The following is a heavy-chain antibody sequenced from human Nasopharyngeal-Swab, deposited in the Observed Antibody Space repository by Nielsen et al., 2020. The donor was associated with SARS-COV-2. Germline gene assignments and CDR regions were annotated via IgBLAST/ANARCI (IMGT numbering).Heavy chain of an antibody. Sequence: ASVKVSCKASGGTFSSYAISWVRQAPGQGLEWMGWISAYNGNTNYAQKLQGRVTMTTDTSTSTAYMELRSLRSDDMAVYYCARVGRYGWFDPWGQGTLVTVS. J-gene: IGHJ5*02. CDR2: ISAYNGNT. CDR1: GGTFSSYA. CDR3: ARVGRYGWFDP. D-gene: IGHD1-26*01. V-gene: IGHV1-18*03.